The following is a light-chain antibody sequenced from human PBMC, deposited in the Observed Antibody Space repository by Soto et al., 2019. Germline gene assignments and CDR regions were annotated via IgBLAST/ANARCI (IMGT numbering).Light chain of an antibody. CDR3: LLSYSGARV. Sequence: QAVVTRGPQLLVPPGGPVPPPWGPGPGTVPSSHFPYWFQQKPGQAPKTLIYDTFNKHSWTPGRFSGSLLGDKAALTLSGAQPEDEADYYCLLSYSGARVFGGGTKLTVL. V-gene: IGLV7-46*01. CDR1: PGTVPSSHF. CDR2: DTF. J-gene: IGLJ2*01.